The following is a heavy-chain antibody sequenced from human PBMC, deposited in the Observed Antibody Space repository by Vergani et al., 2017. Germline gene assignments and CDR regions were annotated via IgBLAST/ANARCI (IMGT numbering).Heavy chain of an antibody. CDR2: IYYSGGT. CDR1: GGSISSGGYY. Sequence: QVQLQESGPGLVKPSQTLSLTCTVSGGSISSGGYYWSWIRQPPGKGLEWIGYIYYSGGTYYNPSLKSRVTISVDTSKNQFSLKLSCVTAADTAVYYCARGPSDYDFWSGYYKGNWFDPWGQGILVTVSS. V-gene: IGHV4-31*03. D-gene: IGHD3-3*01. J-gene: IGHJ5*02. CDR3: ARGPSDYDFWSGYYKGNWFDP.